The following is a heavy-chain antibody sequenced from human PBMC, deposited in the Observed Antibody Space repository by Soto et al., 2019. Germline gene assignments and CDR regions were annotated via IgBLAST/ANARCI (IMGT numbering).Heavy chain of an antibody. CDR2: ISTDGSIT. J-gene: IGHJ4*02. V-gene: IGHV3-74*01. CDR1: GFTFTNYA. Sequence: PGGSLRLSCAASGFTFTNYAMTWVRRAPGKGLVWVSCISTDGSITNYADSVKGRFTVSRDNAKNTLYLQMNSLRAEDTALYYCARDTDGLHYWGQGTMVTVSS. CDR3: ARDTDGLHY.